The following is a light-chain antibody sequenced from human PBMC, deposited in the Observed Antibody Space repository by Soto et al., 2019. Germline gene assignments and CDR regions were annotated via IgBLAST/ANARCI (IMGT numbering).Light chain of an antibody. CDR2: GGA. CDR3: QQNFNFPLT. V-gene: IGKV1-39*01. J-gene: IGKJ4*01. Sequence: DIQLTQSPSSLSASLGDRVTITCRASQTIGAYLNWYQQKPDQAPRLLIYGGATLQRGVPSRFSGSGSRTEFTLTITDLQPEDFASYYCQQNFNFPLTFGGGTRVEIK. CDR1: QTIGAY.